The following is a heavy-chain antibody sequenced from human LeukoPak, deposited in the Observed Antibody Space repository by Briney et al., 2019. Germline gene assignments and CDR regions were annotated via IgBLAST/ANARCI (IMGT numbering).Heavy chain of an antibody. CDR1: GGSIIGSY. D-gene: IGHD3-9*01. J-gene: IGHJ4*02. V-gene: IGHV4-59*01. CDR3: ARSPLSTGYYS. Sequence: SETLSLTCTVSGGSIIGSYWSWIRQPPGKGLEWIACIYYSGSTKYNPSLKSRSTISLDVSRNQISLKLSSVSAADTAMYYCARSPLSTGYYSWGQGTLVTVSS. CDR2: IYYSGST.